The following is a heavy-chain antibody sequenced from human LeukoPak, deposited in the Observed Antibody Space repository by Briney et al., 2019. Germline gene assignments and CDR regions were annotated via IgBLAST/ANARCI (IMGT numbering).Heavy chain of an antibody. Sequence: ASVKVSCKASGYTFTSYYMHWVRQAPGQGLEWMGIINPSGGSTSYAQKFQGRVTMTRDMSTSTVYMELSSLRSEDTAVCYCARGFYGSGSPPSAPAYWGQGTLVTVSS. V-gene: IGHV1-46*01. CDR1: GYTFTSYY. CDR3: ARGFYGSGSPPSAPAY. CDR2: INPSGGST. J-gene: IGHJ4*02. D-gene: IGHD3-10*01.